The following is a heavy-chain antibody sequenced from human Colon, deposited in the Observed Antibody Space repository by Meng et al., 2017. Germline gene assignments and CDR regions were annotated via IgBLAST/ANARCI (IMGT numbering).Heavy chain of an antibody. V-gene: IGHV4-39*07. CDR3: ARDSSGGTGSLDL. J-gene: IGHJ5*02. D-gene: IGHD3-10*01. CDR2: IYYSGST. Sequence: SETLSLTCTVSGGSISGRNYYWGWIRQSPGKGLEWIGSIYYSGSTYYAPSLKSRVTISVDTSKSQFSLSLRSVSAADTAVYHCARDSSGGTGSLDLWGQGMLVTVSS. CDR1: GGSISGRNYY.